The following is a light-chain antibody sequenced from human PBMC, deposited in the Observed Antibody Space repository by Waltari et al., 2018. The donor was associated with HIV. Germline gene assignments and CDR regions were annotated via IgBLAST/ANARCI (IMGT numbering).Light chain of an antibody. Sequence: SYELTQPPSVSVSPGQTARLTCSGDALPKQSGYWYQQKQGQAPVLVIYKDSEKSAGSPERFSGSSSGTTVTLTISAVQAEDEADYYCQSTDSSGTYVVFGGGTKLTVL. V-gene: IGLV3-25*03. CDR3: QSTDSSGTYVV. CDR2: KDS. J-gene: IGLJ2*01. CDR1: ALPKQS.